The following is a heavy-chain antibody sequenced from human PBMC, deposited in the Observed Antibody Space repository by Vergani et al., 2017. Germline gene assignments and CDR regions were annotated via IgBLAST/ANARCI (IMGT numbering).Heavy chain of an antibody. CDR3: ARGGVATFGSFDY. J-gene: IGHJ4*02. CDR1: GGSISSYY. Sequence: QVQLQESGPGLVKPSETLSLTCTVSGGSISSYYWSWIRQPPGQGLEWIGYIYYSGSTNDNPSLKSGVTISVDTSKNQFSLKLSSVTAADTALYYCARGGVATFGSFDYWGQGTLVTVSS. D-gene: IGHD5-12*01. CDR2: IYYSGST. V-gene: IGHV4-59*01.